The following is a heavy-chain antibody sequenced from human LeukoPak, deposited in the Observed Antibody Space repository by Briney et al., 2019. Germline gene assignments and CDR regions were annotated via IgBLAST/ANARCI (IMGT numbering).Heavy chain of an antibody. CDR3: ARAPIAAAVFDY. Sequence: PGGSLRLSCAASGFTVSSNYMSWVRQAPGKGLEWVPVIYSGGSTYYADSVKGRFTISRDNSKNTLYLQMNSLRAEDTAVYYCARAPIAAAVFDYWGQGTLVTVSS. J-gene: IGHJ4*02. D-gene: IGHD6-13*01. CDR1: GFTVSSNY. CDR2: IYSGGST. V-gene: IGHV3-66*01.